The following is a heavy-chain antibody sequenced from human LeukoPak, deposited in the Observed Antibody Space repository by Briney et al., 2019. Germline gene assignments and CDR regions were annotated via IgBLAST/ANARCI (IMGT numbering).Heavy chain of an antibody. V-gene: IGHV3-53*01. CDR1: GFTVSSNY. CDR2: IYSGGST. D-gene: IGHD1-26*01. Sequence: PGGSLRLSCAASGFTVSSNYMSWVRQAPGKGLEWVSVIYSGGSTYYADSVKGRFTISRDNSKNTLYLQMNSLRAEDTAVYYCASSGWELLIAFHIWGQGTMVTVSS. J-gene: IGHJ3*02. CDR3: ASSGWELLIAFHI.